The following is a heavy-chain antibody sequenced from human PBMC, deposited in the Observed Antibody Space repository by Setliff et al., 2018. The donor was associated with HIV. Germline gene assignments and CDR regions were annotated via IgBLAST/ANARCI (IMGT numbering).Heavy chain of an antibody. D-gene: IGHD2-15*01. V-gene: IGHV4-30-4*08. CDR1: GDSIISGDYY. CDR3: ARFTVVVFGAGESSWFDP. J-gene: IGHJ5*02. CDR2: IHYKGNI. Sequence: PSETLSLTCTVSGDSIISGDYYWSWIRQSPGKGLEWIGHIHYKGNIDYNASLKSRLAISSDTSKNQFSLNLSSVIAADTAIYFCARFTVVVFGAGESSWFDPWGQGILVTV.